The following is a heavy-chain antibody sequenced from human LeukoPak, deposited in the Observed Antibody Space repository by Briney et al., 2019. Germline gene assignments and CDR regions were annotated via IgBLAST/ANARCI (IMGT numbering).Heavy chain of an antibody. CDR1: GGSISSGGYY. D-gene: IGHD2-2*01. CDR3: ARDTTGYCSSSRCYSEGDY. V-gene: IGHV4-31*03. J-gene: IGHJ4*01. CDR2: IYYSGST. Sequence: SQTLSLTCTVSGGSISSGGYYWSWIRQHPGKGLEWIGYIYYSGSTYYNPSLKSRVTISVDTSKNQFSLKLSSVTAADTAVYYCARDTTGYCSSSRCYSEGDYWGQGTLVTVSS.